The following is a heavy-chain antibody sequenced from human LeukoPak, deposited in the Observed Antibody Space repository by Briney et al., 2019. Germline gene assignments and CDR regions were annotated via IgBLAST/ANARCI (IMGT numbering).Heavy chain of an antibody. D-gene: IGHD3/OR15-3a*01. CDR1: GFPVRSRY. CDR3: ASLDGEPTDGR. V-gene: IGHV3-53*01. Sequence: QPGGSLTLSCDVSGFPVRSRYMTWVRQAPGKGLECVSVIYSGGTTYYIDSVKDRFTISRDNSKSTMYLEMNNLRVEDTAVYYCASLDGEPTDGRWGQGTLVTVSS. CDR2: IYSGGTT. J-gene: IGHJ4*03.